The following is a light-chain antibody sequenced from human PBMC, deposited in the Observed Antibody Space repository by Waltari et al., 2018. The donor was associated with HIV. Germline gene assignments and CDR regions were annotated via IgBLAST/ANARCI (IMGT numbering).Light chain of an antibody. CDR3: QQYNSWT. J-gene: IGKJ1*01. CDR1: QSISSW. V-gene: IGKV1-5*03. CDR2: KAS. Sequence: DIQMTQSPSTLSASVGDRVTITCRASQSISSWLAWYQQQPGKAPKLLIYKASSLESGVPSRFSGSGSGTEFTLTISSLQPDDFVTYYCQQYNSWTFGQGTKVEIK.